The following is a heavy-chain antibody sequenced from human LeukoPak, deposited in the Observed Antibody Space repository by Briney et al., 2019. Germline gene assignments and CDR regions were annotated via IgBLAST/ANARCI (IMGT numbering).Heavy chain of an antibody. CDR1: GLSFSRFA. Sequence: PGGSLRLSCAASGLSFSRFAMSWVRKAPGKGLEWVSTISGSGDTTYYADSVKGRFTISRDNSKNTLYLQMNTLSAEDTAVYYCARDQWGNSPYGMDVWGQGTTVTVSS. V-gene: IGHV3-23*01. J-gene: IGHJ6*02. CDR2: ISGSGDTT. D-gene: IGHD2-8*01. CDR3: ARDQWGNSPYGMDV.